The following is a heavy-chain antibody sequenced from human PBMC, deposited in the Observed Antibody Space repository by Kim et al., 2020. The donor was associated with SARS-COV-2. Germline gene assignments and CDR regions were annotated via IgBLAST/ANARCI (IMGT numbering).Heavy chain of an antibody. CDR1: GFAFGVYA. D-gene: IGHD2-2*01. V-gene: IGHV3-9*01. CDR2: ISWNSGSI. Sequence: GGSLRLSCAASGFAFGVYAMHWVRQAPGKGLEWVSGISWNSGSIGYADSVKGRFTISRDNVKNSLYLQMNSLRAEDTALYYCVKDNYSGTSRLSSHWG. J-gene: IGHJ1*01. CDR3: VKDNYSGTSRLSSH.